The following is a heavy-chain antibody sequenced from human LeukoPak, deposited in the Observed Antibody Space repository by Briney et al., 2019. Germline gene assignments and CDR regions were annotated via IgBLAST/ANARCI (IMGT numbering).Heavy chain of an antibody. CDR2: ISSGGTTL. CDR3: ARDRGFSYGIDF. Sequence: TGGSLRLSCAASGFTFSDYYMSWIRQAPGKGLEWVSYISSGGTTLYYADSVKGRFTISRDNVKKSLFLQVSSLRGEDTAVYYCARDRGFSYGIDFWGQGTLVTVSS. D-gene: IGHD5-18*01. CDR1: GFTFSDYY. J-gene: IGHJ4*02. V-gene: IGHV3-11*04.